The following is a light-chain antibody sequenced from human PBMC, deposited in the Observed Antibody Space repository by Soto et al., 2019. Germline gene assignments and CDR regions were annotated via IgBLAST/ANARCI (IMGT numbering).Light chain of an antibody. CDR3: HQYYTPPQP. V-gene: IGKV4-1*01. CDR1: QSVLFNSNNKNY. J-gene: IGKJ1*01. Sequence: IVMTQSPDSLAVSLGERATIHCRSSQSVLFNSNNKNYLAWYQQRPGQPPKLLIYWASTRRSGVPDRFSGSGSGTNFTLTISSLQAEDVAVYYCHQYYTPPQPFGQGTKVEIK. CDR2: WAS.